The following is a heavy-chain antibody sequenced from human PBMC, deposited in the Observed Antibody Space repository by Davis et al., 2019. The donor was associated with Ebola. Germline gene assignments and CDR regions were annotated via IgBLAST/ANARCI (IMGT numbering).Heavy chain of an antibody. CDR1: GGSISSYY. Sequence: PSETLSLTCTVSGGSISSYYWSWIRQPPGKGLEWIGYIYYSGSTNYNPSLKSRVTISVDTSKNQFSLKLSSVTAADTAVYYCARGGGSWSHFDYWGQGTLVTVSS. D-gene: IGHD6-13*01. CDR2: IYYSGST. V-gene: IGHV4-59*01. CDR3: ARGGGSWSHFDY. J-gene: IGHJ4*02.